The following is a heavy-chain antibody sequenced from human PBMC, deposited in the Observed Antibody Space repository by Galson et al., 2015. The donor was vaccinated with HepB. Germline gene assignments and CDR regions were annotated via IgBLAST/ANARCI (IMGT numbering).Heavy chain of an antibody. D-gene: IGHD3-9*01. Sequence: SVKVSCKASGYTFSGYGIGWVRQAPGQGPEWMGWINVYNGNTDYVQKFQGRVTMTRDTSTSTAYMELRSLRSDDTAEYYCARLHYYDILNHYYTGYCDYWGQGTLVTVSS. CDR2: INVYNGNT. V-gene: IGHV1-18*04. J-gene: IGHJ4*02. CDR3: ARLHYYDILNHYYTGYCDY. CDR1: GYTFSGYG.